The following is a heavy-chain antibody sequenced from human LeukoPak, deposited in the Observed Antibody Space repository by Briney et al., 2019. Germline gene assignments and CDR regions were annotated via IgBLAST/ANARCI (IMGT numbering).Heavy chain of an antibody. CDR1: GGSISSGGHY. Sequence: SQTLSLTCTVSGGSISSGGHYWSWIRQPPGKGLEWIGYIYHSGSTYYNPSLKSRVTISVDRSKNQFSLKLSSVTAADTAVYYCARGRYSSSWHDAFDIWGQGTMVTVSS. CDR3: ARGRYSSSWHDAFDI. CDR2: IYHSGST. J-gene: IGHJ3*02. D-gene: IGHD6-13*01. V-gene: IGHV4-30-2*01.